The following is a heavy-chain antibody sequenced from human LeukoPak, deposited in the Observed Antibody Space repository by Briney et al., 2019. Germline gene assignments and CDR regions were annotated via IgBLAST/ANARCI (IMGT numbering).Heavy chain of an antibody. V-gene: IGHV3-74*01. CDR3: AKDSSVTGIAEYFIN. D-gene: IGHD2-8*02. J-gene: IGHJ1*01. CDR1: GYTFSRYW. Sequence: GGSLRLSCAASGYTFSRYWIQWVRQAPGKGLVWVSRINTDGTITTYADSVKGRFTISRDNSKNTLYLQMNSLRAEDTAVYYCAKDSSVTGIAEYFINWGQGTLVTVSS. CDR2: INTDGTIT.